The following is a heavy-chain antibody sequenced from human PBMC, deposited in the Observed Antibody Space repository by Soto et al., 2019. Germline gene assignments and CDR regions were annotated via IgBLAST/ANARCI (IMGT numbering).Heavy chain of an antibody. Sequence: ASVKVSCKVSGYTFTSYAMHWVRQAPGQRLEWMGWINAGNGNTKYSQKFQGRVTITRDTSASTAYMELSSLRSEDTAVYYCARGTYDSSSRGKYYFDYWGQGTLVTVSS. V-gene: IGHV1-3*01. CDR1: GYTFTSYA. CDR3: ARGTYDSSSRGKYYFDY. J-gene: IGHJ4*02. D-gene: IGHD6-6*01. CDR2: INAGNGNT.